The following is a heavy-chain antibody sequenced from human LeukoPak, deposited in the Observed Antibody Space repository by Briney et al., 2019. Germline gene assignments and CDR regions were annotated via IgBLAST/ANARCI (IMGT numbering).Heavy chain of an antibody. CDR1: GFIFNKHA. CDR2: LSGSGGST. CDR3: AKDRDYGPADY. D-gene: IGHD4/OR15-4a*01. V-gene: IGHV3-23*01. J-gene: IGHJ4*02. Sequence: GGSLRLSRAASGFIFNKHAMSWVRQAPGKGLEWVSGLSGSGGSTDYADSVKGRFTISRDNSKKTLFLQMDTVRAEDTAIYYCAKDRDYGPADYWGQGTLVTVSS.